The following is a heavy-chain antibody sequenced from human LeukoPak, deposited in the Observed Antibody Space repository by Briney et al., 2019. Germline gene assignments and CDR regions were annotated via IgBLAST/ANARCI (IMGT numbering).Heavy chain of an antibody. Sequence: GGSLRLSCAASGFTVSSNYMSWVRQAPGKGLEWISVIYSGGSTYYADSVKGRFTISRDNSKNTLYLQMNSLRAEDTAVYYCARGYGYLYYFDYWGQGTLVTVSS. V-gene: IGHV3-53*01. CDR2: IYSGGST. CDR3: ARGYGYLYYFDY. J-gene: IGHJ4*02. CDR1: GFTVSSNY. D-gene: IGHD5-18*01.